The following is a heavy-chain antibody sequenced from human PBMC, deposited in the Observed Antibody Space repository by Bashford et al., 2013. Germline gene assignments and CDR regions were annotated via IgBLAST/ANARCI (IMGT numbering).Heavy chain of an antibody. CDR1: GLTVSYNY. CDR2: IYSGGNT. V-gene: IGHV3-66*02. Sequence: GGSLRLSCVASGLTVSYNYMRWVRQAPGKGLEWVSVIYSGGNTDHADSVRGRFTISRDNYENTLYLHMNSLRPEDTAVYYCARAYTINDFWSGYYRYWGQGTLVTVSS. J-gene: IGHJ4*02. D-gene: IGHD3-3*01. CDR3: ARAYTINDFWSGYYRY.